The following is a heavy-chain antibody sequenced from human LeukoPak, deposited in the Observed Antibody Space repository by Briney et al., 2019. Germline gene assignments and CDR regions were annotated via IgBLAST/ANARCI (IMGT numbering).Heavy chain of an antibody. D-gene: IGHD3-22*01. J-gene: IGHJ4*02. V-gene: IGHV3-23*01. Sequence: PGGSLRLSCAASGFTFSSFAMTWVRQAPGKRLGWVSVISGSGGRTYYADSVKGRFPLSRDNSNNTLYLEMSSLRAEDTAVYYCAREGTYYDSSGYFVSWGQGTLVTVSS. CDR2: ISGSGGRT. CDR3: AREGTYYDSSGYFVS. CDR1: GFTFSSFA.